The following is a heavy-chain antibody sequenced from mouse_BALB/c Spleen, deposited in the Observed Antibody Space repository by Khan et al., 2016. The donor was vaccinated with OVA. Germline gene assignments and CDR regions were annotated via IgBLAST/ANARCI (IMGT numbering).Heavy chain of an antibody. J-gene: IGHJ4*01. Sequence: EVKLEESGGGLVKPGGSLKLSCAASGFTFNNYAMFWVRQTSEKRLEWVASISRANNIYYPDSVKGRFTISRDNARNILYLEMSRLRSEDTAIYYCTRGYYFGEMDYWGQGTSVTVSS. CDR1: GFTFNNYA. D-gene: IGHD1-1*01. CDR2: ISRANNI. V-gene: IGHV5-6-5*01. CDR3: TRGYYFGEMDY.